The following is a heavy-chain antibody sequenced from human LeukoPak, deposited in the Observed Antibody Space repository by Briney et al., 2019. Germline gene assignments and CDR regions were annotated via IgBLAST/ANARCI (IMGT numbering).Heavy chain of an antibody. Sequence: PGGSLRLSCAASGFTFSSYEMNWVRQAPGKGLEWVSYISSGGSTIYYADSVKGRFTISRDNAKNSLYLQMNSLRAEDTAVYYCARIVDCSSTSCYDYWGQGTLVTVSS. J-gene: IGHJ4*02. D-gene: IGHD2-2*01. CDR2: ISSGGSTI. V-gene: IGHV3-48*03. CDR3: ARIVDCSSTSCYDY. CDR1: GFTFSSYE.